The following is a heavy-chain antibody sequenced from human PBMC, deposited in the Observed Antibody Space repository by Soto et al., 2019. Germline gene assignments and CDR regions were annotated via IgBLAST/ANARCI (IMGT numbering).Heavy chain of an antibody. CDR2: ISPASGDT. V-gene: IGHV1-2*02. J-gene: IGHJ4*02. CDR1: GYTFTGYY. Sequence: QVQLVQSGAEVKKPGASVKVSCKASGYTFTGYYMHWVRQAPGQGLEWMGWISPASGDTTYAQKCQGRVTMTRDTSISTAYMELIRLTSDDTAVYSCARGEYRYGQYCFDSWGQGTLVTVSS. CDR3: ARGEYRYGQYCFDS. D-gene: IGHD5-18*01.